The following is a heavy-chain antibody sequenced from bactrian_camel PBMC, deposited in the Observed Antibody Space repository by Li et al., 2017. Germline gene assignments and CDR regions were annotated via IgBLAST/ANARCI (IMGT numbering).Heavy chain of an antibody. Sequence: QLVESGGGSVQVGGSLRLSCTVSGYTPSSTCMAWFRQAPGKGREEVAALYGGNDRTKYPEFVKGRFTISPDHAKETVYLEMNSLKPEDTAMYYCAGTSRGGAWDRSQTYNYWGQGTQ. D-gene: IGHD2*01. V-gene: IGHV3S25*01. J-gene: IGHJ4*01. CDR2: LYGGNDRT. CDR3: AGTSRGGAWDRSQTYNY. CDR1: GYTPSSTC.